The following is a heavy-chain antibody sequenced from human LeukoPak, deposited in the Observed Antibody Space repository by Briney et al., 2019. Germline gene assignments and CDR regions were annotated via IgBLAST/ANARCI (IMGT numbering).Heavy chain of an antibody. V-gene: IGHV4-61*02. Sequence: PSETLSLTCTVSGGSISSGDYYWSWIRQPAGKGLEWIGRIYTSGSTNYNPSLKSRVTISVDTSKNQFSLKLSSVTAADTAVYYCARVFQTRYGHDAFDIWGQGTMVTVSS. D-gene: IGHD4-17*01. CDR1: GGSISSGDYY. CDR3: ARVFQTRYGHDAFDI. CDR2: IYTSGST. J-gene: IGHJ3*02.